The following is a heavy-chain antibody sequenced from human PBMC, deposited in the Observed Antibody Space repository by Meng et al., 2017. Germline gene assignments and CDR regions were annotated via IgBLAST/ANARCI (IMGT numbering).Heavy chain of an antibody. CDR1: GFTFSRYA. J-gene: IGHJ4*02. D-gene: IGHD1-26*01. V-gene: IGHV3-23*01. CDR2: ISGSGLST. Sequence: VQLLESGGGLVQPGGSLRLSCAASGFTFSRYAINWVRQAPGKGLEWVSTISGSGLSTYYADSVKGRFTISRDLSKNTLYLQMNSLTAEDTAVYYCAKDSGTYAPGYWGQGTLVTVSS. CDR3: AKDSGTYAPGY.